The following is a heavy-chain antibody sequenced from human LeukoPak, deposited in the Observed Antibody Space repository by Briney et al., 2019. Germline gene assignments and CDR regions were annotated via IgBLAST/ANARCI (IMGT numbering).Heavy chain of an antibody. J-gene: IGHJ4*02. V-gene: IGHV5-51*01. CDR3: ARSGRDGYRSTDF. CDR1: GYSFTTYW. CDR2: FFPDDSDT. Sequence: GESLKISCKGSGYSFTTYWLAWARQIPGEGLEWIGSFFPDDSDTRYSPSFQGQVTISADKSITTAHLQWSSLKASDTAIYYCARSGRDGYRSTDFWGQGTLVTVSS. D-gene: IGHD5-24*01.